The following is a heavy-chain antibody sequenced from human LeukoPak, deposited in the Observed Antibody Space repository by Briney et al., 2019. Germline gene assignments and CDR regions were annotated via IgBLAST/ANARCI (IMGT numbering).Heavy chain of an antibody. J-gene: IGHJ4*02. CDR1: GFAFSNYA. CDR2: ISGFNT. D-gene: IGHD2-8*01. V-gene: IGHV3-23*01. Sequence: PGGSLRLSCTASGFAFSNYAMNWVRQAPGKGLEWVSGISGFNTYYADSVRGRFTISRDNSRNVMYLQMNGLRAEDTTIYYCAEDVCTSPRCLLYFDSWGQGTPVTVSS. CDR3: AEDVCTSPRCLLYFDS.